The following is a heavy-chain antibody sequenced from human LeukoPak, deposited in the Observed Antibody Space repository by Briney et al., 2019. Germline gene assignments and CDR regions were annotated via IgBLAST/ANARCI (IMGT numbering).Heavy chain of an antibody. J-gene: IGHJ6*02. D-gene: IGHD1-26*01. V-gene: IGHV1-46*01. CDR2: INPSGDTT. CDR1: GYTLTSYY. CDR3: ATIHYQIVGASIDYYGMDV. Sequence: ASVKVYCKASGYTLTSYYLHWVRQAPGQGLEWMAIINPSGDTTSHAQKFQGRVTMTRDTSASTVYMELSSLRSEDTAVYYCATIHYQIVGASIDYYGMDVWGQGTTVTVSS.